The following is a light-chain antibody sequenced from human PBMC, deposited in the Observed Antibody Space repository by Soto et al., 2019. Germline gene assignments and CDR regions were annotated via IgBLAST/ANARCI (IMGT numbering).Light chain of an antibody. CDR1: SSDVGGYNY. Sequence: QSALTQPRSVSWSPGQSVTISCTGTSSDVGGYNYVSWYQQHPGKAPKLIIYDVSKRPSGVPDRFSGSKSGNTASLTISGLQAEDEADYYCCSYAGSSTWVFGGGTKLTVL. CDR3: CSYAGSSTWV. CDR2: DVS. V-gene: IGLV2-11*01. J-gene: IGLJ3*02.